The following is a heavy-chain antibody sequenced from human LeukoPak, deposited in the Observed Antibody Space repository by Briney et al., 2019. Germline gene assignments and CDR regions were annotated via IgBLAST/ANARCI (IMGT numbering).Heavy chain of an antibody. D-gene: IGHD3-3*01. J-gene: IGHJ4*02. V-gene: IGHV3-7*01. CDR1: GFIFTNYF. CDR2: IKHDGSEK. Sequence: GGSLRLSCAASGFIFTNYFMSWVRQAPGKGLEWVASIKHDGSEKYYVDFVRGRFTISRDNTMNSLYLQMSSLRAEDTAVYYCATDRGWRTSGYYLYYFEYWGQGTLVTFSS. CDR3: ATDRGWRTSGYYLYYFEY.